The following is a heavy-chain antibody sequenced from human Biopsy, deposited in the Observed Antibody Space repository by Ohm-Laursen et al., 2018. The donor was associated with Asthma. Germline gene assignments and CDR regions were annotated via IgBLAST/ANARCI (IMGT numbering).Heavy chain of an antibody. D-gene: IGHD6-19*01. Sequence: VSSVKVSCKTPGGTFSNFAISWARQAPGQGLEWLGGIMTVFGTTNYAQKFQGRVTITADESTSTAYMEVTSLRSEDTAIYYCARCQVGYSSGWSLLLKKIYYSGMDVWGQGNAVTVSS. CDR1: GGTFSNFA. V-gene: IGHV1-69*01. CDR2: IMTVFGTT. J-gene: IGHJ6*02. CDR3: ARCQVGYSSGWSLLLKKIYYSGMDV.